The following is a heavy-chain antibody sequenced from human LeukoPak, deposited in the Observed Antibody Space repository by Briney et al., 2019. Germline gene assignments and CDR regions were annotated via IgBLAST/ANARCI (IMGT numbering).Heavy chain of an antibody. CDR2: IYHSGST. D-gene: IGHD3-3*01. Sequence: SETLSLTCTVSGYSISSGYYWGWIRQPPGKGLEWIGSIYHSGSTYYNPSLKSRVTISVDTSKNQFSLKLSSVTAADTAVYYCARDLDDFWSGYREYYYYYYMDVWGKGTTVTVSS. J-gene: IGHJ6*03. V-gene: IGHV4-38-2*02. CDR3: ARDLDDFWSGYREYYYYYYMDV. CDR1: GYSISSGYY.